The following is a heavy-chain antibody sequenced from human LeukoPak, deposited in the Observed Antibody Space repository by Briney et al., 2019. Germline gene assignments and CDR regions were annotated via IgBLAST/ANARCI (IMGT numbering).Heavy chain of an antibody. D-gene: IGHD6-13*01. CDR2: ISGSSGII. Sequence: PGGSLRLSCAASGFTFNTYTMNWVRQAPGKGLEWVSYISGSSGIIDYADSVRGRFTISRDNAKNSLYLQMNSLRAEDTAVYYCARGLAAAGSLPKTYYFDYWGQGTLVTVSS. CDR3: ARGLAAAGSLPKTYYFDY. J-gene: IGHJ4*02. CDR1: GFTFNTYT. V-gene: IGHV3-48*01.